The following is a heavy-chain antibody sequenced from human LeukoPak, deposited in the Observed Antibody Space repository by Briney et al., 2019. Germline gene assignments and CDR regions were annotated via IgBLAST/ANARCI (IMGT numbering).Heavy chain of an antibody. D-gene: IGHD6-6*01. CDR1: GGSLSSYY. CDR2: IYYSGST. V-gene: IGHV4-59*01. Sequence: SETLSLSCSVSGGSLSSYYWSWIRQPPGKGLEWIGYIYYSGSTNYNPSLKSRVTISVDTSKNQFSLKLSSVTAADTAVYYCARGSEYSSSSGIGYWGQGTLVTVSS. CDR3: ARGSEYSSSSGIGY. J-gene: IGHJ4*02.